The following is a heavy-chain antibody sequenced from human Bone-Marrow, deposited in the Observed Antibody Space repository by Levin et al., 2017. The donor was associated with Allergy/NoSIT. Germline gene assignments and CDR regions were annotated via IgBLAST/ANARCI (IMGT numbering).Heavy chain of an antibody. CDR3: ARHGRIPITTKDYYYYYYMDV. CDR1: GYSFSTHY. CDR2: VNPNGGTG. J-gene: IGHJ6*03. D-gene: IGHD4-11*01. V-gene: IGHV1-46*03. Sequence: GESLKISCKASGYSFSTHYIHWVRQAPGQGPEWVGIVNPNGGTGMYAKKFQGRAIITRDTSTRTVYMERRSMRSEETAVYYCARHGRIPITTKDYYYYYYMDVWGRGTTVIVSS.